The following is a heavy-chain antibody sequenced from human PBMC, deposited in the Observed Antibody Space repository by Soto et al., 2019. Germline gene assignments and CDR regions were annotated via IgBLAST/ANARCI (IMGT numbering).Heavy chain of an antibody. D-gene: IGHD4-17*01. CDR1: GYTFTSYA. CDR2: INAGNGNT. V-gene: IGHV1-3*01. Sequence: QVQLVQSGAEVKKPGASVKVSCKASGYTFTSYAMHWVRQAPGQRLEWMGWINAGNGNTKYSQKFQGRVTITRDTAASTAYMELSSLRSEDTAVYYCARNDYPRGYYGMDVWGQGTTVTVSS. J-gene: IGHJ6*02. CDR3: ARNDYPRGYYGMDV.